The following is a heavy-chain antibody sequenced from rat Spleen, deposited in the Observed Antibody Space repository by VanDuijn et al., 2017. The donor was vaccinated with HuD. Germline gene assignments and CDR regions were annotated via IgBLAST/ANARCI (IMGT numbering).Heavy chain of an antibody. D-gene: IGHD1-10*01. CDR3: ARSNNWYFDF. J-gene: IGHJ1*01. CDR1: GFTFSDYY. V-gene: IGHV5-29*01. Sequence: EVQLVESDGGLVQPGRSLKLSCAASGFTFSDYYMAWVRQAPTKGLEWVATISYDGSSTYYRDSVKGRFTISRDNAKSTLYLQMDSLRSEDTATYYCARSNNWYFDFWGPGTMVTVSS. CDR2: ISYDGSST.